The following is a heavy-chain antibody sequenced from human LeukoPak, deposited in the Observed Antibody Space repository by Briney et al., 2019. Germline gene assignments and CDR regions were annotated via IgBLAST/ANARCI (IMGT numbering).Heavy chain of an antibody. CDR3: AKDAYYDFWSGYYYFDY. Sequence: TGGSLRLSCAASGFTFSSYAMSWVRQAPGKGLEWVSAISGSGGSTYYADSVKGRFTISRDNSKNTLYLQMNSLRAEDTAVYYCAKDAYYDFWSGYYYFDYWGQGTLVTVSS. J-gene: IGHJ4*02. D-gene: IGHD3-3*01. CDR1: GFTFSSYA. V-gene: IGHV3-23*01. CDR2: ISGSGGST.